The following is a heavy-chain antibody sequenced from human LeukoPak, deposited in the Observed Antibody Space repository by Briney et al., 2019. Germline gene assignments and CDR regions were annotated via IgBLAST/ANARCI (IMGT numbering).Heavy chain of an antibody. D-gene: IGHD3-22*01. V-gene: IGHV3-74*01. CDR2: INSDGSST. CDR1: GFTYFSSYW. Sequence: GGSLRLPCAASGFTYFSSYWMNWVRQAPGKGLVWVSRINSDGSSTIYADSVKGRFTISRDNAKNTVYLQMNSLRPEDTAVYYCAKGPDTSGYYSLDYWGQGTLVTVSS. J-gene: IGHJ4*02. CDR3: AKGPDTSGYYSLDY.